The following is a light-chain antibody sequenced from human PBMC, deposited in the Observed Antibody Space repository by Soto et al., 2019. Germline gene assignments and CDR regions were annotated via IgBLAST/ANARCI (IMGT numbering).Light chain of an antibody. Sequence: DIVLTQSPGTLSLSPGERATLSCRASQSVSTNLAWYQQKPGQAPRLLIYAASTRATGVPARFSGSGSGTEFTLTISSLQSEDFAVYYCQQYNNWPPWTFGQGTKVDIK. CDR3: QQYNNWPPWT. V-gene: IGKV3-15*01. CDR1: QSVSTN. J-gene: IGKJ1*01. CDR2: AAS.